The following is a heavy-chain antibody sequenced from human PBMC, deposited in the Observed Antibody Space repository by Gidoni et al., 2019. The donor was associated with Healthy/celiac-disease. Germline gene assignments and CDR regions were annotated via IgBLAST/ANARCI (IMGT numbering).Heavy chain of an antibody. CDR3: AALGYMYYYYMDV. CDR2: IYTGGST. CDR1: GGSIRSGSFY. V-gene: IGHV4-61*02. J-gene: IGHJ6*03. D-gene: IGHD3-16*02. Sequence: QVQLQESGPGLVKPSQTLSLPCTASGGSIRSGSFYWRWIRQPAGKGLEWIGRIYTGGSTNYNPSLKSRVTISVDTSKNQFSLKLSSVTAADTAVYYCAALGYMYYYYMDVWGKGTTVTVSS.